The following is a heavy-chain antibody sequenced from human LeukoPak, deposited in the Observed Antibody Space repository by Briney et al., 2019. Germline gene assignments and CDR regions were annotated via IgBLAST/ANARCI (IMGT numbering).Heavy chain of an antibody. J-gene: IGHJ4*02. Sequence: SETLSLTCTVSGGSLSSYYWSWIRQPPGKGLEWIGYIYYSGSTNYNPSLKSRVTISVDTSKDQFSLKLSSVTAADTAVYYCARINSSGWYYFDYWGQGTLVTVSS. CDR3: ARINSSGWYYFDY. CDR1: GGSLSSYY. V-gene: IGHV4-59*08. CDR2: IYYSGST. D-gene: IGHD6-19*01.